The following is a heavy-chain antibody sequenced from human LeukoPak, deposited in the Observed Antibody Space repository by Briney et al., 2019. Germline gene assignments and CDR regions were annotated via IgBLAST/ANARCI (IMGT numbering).Heavy chain of an antibody. CDR1: GFTFSSYW. Sequence: GGSLRLSCAASGFTFSSYWMHWVRQAPGKGLVWVSRINSDGSSTSYADSVKGRFTISRDNAKNTLYLQMNSLRAEDTAVYYCAKDRFEQLVQEGFDYWGQGTLVTVSS. D-gene: IGHD6-13*01. CDR2: INSDGSST. CDR3: AKDRFEQLVQEGFDY. J-gene: IGHJ4*02. V-gene: IGHV3-74*01.